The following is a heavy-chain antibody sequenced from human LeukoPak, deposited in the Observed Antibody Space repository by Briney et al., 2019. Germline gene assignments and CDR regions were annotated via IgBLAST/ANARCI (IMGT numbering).Heavy chain of an antibody. CDR1: GFPFSSYW. J-gene: IGHJ4*02. Sequence: PGGSLRLSCAAPGFPFSSYWMFWVRQAPGKGLVWVSHINSEGGRASYADSVKGRFTISRDNAKNTLYLQMNSLRAEDTAVYYCAIEGYSGYDRGYWGQGTLVTVSS. D-gene: IGHD5-12*01. CDR2: INSEGGRA. V-gene: IGHV3-74*01. CDR3: AIEGYSGYDRGY.